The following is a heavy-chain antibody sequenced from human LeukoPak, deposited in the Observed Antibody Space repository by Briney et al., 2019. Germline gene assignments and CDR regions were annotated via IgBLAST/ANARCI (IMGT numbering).Heavy chain of an antibody. J-gene: IGHJ6*03. CDR3: ARVGSGWTVPLYYYYYMDV. CDR2: IYYSGST. D-gene: IGHD6-19*01. Sequence: SETLSLTCTVSGGSISSYYWSWIRQPPGKGLEWIGYIYYSGSTNYNPSLKSRVTISVDTSKNQFSLKLSSVTAADTAVYYCARVGSGWTVPLYYYYYMDVWGKGTTVTVSS. CDR1: GGSISSYY. V-gene: IGHV4-59*01.